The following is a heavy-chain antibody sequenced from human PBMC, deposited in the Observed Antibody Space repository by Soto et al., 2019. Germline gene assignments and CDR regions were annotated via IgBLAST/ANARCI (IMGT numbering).Heavy chain of an antibody. D-gene: IGHD3-10*01. J-gene: IGHJ3*02. Sequence: ASVKVSCKASGGTFNSYTINWVRQAPGQGLEWMGRISPILGIANYAQKFQGRVTVTADTSTSTAYMALSSLRSEDTAVYYCASHSRITMIRGATDAIDIWGQGTMVTVSS. CDR2: ISPILGIA. V-gene: IGHV1-69*02. CDR3: ASHSRITMIRGATDAIDI. CDR1: GGTFNSYT.